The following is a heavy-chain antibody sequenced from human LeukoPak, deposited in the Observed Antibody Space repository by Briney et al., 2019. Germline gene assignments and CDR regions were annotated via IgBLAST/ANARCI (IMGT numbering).Heavy chain of an antibody. V-gene: IGHV3-48*04. Sequence: GGSLRLSCAASVITFSDDSMNWVRQAPGSGLEWVAYISPASKTIKYADSVKGRFTISRNNAKKSLYLQMKSLRAEDTAVYYCARDPYYSNHLDFLGQGTLVTVSS. CDR1: VITFSDDS. J-gene: IGHJ4*02. D-gene: IGHD4-11*01. CDR3: ARDPYYSNHLDF. CDR2: ISPASKTI.